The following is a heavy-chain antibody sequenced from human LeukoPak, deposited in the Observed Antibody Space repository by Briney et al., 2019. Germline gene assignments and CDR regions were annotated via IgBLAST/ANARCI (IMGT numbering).Heavy chain of an antibody. CDR3: ARDQKDDYNYGYYYYMDV. V-gene: IGHV4-4*07. Sequence: SETLSLTCTVSGGSMRTSYWSWIRQPAGKGLEWLGRIYANGNTHYNPSLKSRVIISVDSSKNQFSLTLTSVTAADSAVYYCARDQKDDYNYGYYYYMDVWGTGTTVTVSS. J-gene: IGHJ6*03. D-gene: IGHD5-24*01. CDR2: IYANGNT. CDR1: GGSMRTSY.